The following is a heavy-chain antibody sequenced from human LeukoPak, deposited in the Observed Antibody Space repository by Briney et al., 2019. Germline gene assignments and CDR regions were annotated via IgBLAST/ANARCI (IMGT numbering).Heavy chain of an antibody. J-gene: IGHJ3*02. CDR2: ISGSGGST. Sequence: PGGSLRLSCAASGFTFSSYGMSWVRQAPGKGLEWVSAISGSGGSTYYADSVKGRFTISRDNSKNTLYLQMNSLRVEDTAVHYCAKTNVKYCNGGSCFDAFDIWGQGTMVTVSS. CDR1: GFTFSSYG. V-gene: IGHV3-23*01. CDR3: AKTNVKYCNGGSCFDAFDI. D-gene: IGHD2-15*01.